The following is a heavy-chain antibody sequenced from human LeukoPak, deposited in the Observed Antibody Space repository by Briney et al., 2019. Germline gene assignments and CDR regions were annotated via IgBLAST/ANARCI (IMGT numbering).Heavy chain of an antibody. CDR2: IRYDGSNK. CDR1: GFTFSSYG. CDR3: ARAGSWFGEFRWWYMDV. V-gene: IGHV3-30*02. Sequence: PGGSLRLSCAASGFTFSSYGMHWVRQAPGKGLEWVAFIRYDGSNKYYADSVKGRFTISRDNSKNTVYLQMNRLRAEDTAVYYCARAGSWFGEFRWWYMDVWGKGTTVTISS. J-gene: IGHJ6*03. D-gene: IGHD3-10*01.